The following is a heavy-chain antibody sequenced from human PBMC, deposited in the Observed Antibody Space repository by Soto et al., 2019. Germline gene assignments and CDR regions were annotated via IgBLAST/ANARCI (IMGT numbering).Heavy chain of an antibody. Sequence: EVQLVESGGGQVKPGGSLRLSCAASGFSFSTYSMNWVRQAPGKGLEWVSSIHSSSRYIYYADSVEGRFTISRDNAKNSLFLQMSSLRAEDTAVYYCARGSQNFWMREDAFDIWGQGTMVSVSS. J-gene: IGHJ3*02. CDR2: IHSSSRYI. CDR1: GFSFSTYS. V-gene: IGHV3-21*01. D-gene: IGHD3-3*01. CDR3: ARGSQNFWMREDAFDI.